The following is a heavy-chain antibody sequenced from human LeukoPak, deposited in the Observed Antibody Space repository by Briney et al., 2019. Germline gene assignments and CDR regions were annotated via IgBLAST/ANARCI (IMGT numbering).Heavy chain of an antibody. D-gene: IGHD6-13*01. CDR3: ARAKRSAAASPFDP. CDR1: GYTFTGYG. CDR2: ISGYNGNT. V-gene: IGHV1-18*01. Sequence: ASVKVSCKASGYTFTGYGISWVRQAPGQGLEWMGWISGYNGNTNYAQKLQGRVTMTTDTSTSTVYMEMRSLRSDDTAVYYCARAKRSAAASPFDPWGQGTLVTVSS. J-gene: IGHJ5*02.